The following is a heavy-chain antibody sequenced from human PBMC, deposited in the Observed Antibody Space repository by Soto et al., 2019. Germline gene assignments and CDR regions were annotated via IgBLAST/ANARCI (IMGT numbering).Heavy chain of an antibody. CDR2: IHAGNGNT. J-gene: IGHJ2*01. CDR1: GYTFTSYA. Sequence: GASVKVSCKASGYTFTSYAMHWVRQAPGQRLEWMGWIHAGNGNTKYAQKFQGWVTMTRDTSISTAYMELSRLRSDDTAVYYCARALVEPWYFDLWGRGTLVTVSS. CDR3: ARALVEPWYFDL. V-gene: IGHV1-3*01. D-gene: IGHD6-6*01.